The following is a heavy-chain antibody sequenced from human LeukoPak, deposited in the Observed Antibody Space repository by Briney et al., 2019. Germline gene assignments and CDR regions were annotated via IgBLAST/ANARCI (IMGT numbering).Heavy chain of an antibody. Sequence: GRSLRLSCAASGFTFSSYGMHWVRQATGKGLEWVAVISYDGSNKYYADSVKGRFTISRDNSKNTLYLQMNSLRAEDTAVYYCAKDTGHIRLATITIFYYYYYGMDVWGQGTTVTVSS. CDR3: AKDTGHIRLATITIFYYYYYGMDV. CDR2: ISYDGSNK. V-gene: IGHV3-30*18. CDR1: GFTFSSYG. D-gene: IGHD5-24*01. J-gene: IGHJ6*02.